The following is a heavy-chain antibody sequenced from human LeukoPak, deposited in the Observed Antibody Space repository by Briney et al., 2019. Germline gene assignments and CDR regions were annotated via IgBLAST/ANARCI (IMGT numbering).Heavy chain of an antibody. Sequence: GASVTVSCTASGYIFTSFYMHWVRQAPGQGLEWMGWVSAYNGNTNYAQKLLGRVTMTTDTSTNTAYMELRSLRSDDTAVYYCARLPSRGYNYDTGDYWGQGTLVTVSS. V-gene: IGHV1-18*04. J-gene: IGHJ4*02. CDR3: ARLPSRGYNYDTGDY. CDR2: VSAYNGNT. CDR1: GYIFTSFY. D-gene: IGHD5-18*01.